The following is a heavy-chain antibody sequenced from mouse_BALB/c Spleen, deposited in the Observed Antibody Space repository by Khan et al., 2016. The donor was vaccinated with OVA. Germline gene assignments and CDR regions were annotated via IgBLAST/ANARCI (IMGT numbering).Heavy chain of an antibody. J-gene: IGHJ4*01. V-gene: IGHV2-6-1*01. Sequence: VQLQESGPGLVAPSQSLSITCTISGFSLTNYGVHWVRQPPGKGLEWLVVIWNDGNTAYNSALKSRLTISKDNSKSPVFLKMNSLQTDDTAMYFCARQPYYHYNIMDYWGQGTSVTVSS. D-gene: IGHD2-10*01. CDR1: GFSLTNYG. CDR3: ARQPYYHYNIMDY. CDR2: IWNDGNT.